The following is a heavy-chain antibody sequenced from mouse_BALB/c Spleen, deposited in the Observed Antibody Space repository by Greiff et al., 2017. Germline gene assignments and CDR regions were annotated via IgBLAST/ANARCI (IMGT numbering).Heavy chain of an antibody. CDR1: GFTFSSYA. D-gene: IGHD1-2*01. CDR2: ISSGGSYT. Sequence: EVMLVESGGGLVKPGGSLKLSCAASGFTFSSYAMSWVRQTPEKRLEWVATISSGGSYTYYPDRVKGRFTISRDNAKNTLYLQMSSLRSEDTAMYYCARHHIHYYGYEGFYYDAMDYWGQGTSVTVSS. CDR3: ARHHIHYYGYEGFYYDAMDY. V-gene: IGHV5-9-3*01. J-gene: IGHJ4*01.